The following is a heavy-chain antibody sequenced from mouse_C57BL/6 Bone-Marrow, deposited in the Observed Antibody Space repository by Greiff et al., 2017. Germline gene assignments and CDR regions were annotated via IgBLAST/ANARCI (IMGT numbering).Heavy chain of an antibody. J-gene: IGHJ2*01. CDR1: GYTFTSYW. CDR2: IYPSDSET. D-gene: IGHD1-1*01. V-gene: IGHV1-61*01. CDR3: ARGIYYYGSSYFYFDY. Sequence: QVQLKQPGAELVRPGSSVKLSCKASGYTFTSYWMAWVKQRPGQGLEWIGNIYPSDSETHYNQKFKDKATLTVDKSSSTAYMQLSSLTSEDSAVYYCARGIYYYGSSYFYFDYWGQGTTLTVSS.